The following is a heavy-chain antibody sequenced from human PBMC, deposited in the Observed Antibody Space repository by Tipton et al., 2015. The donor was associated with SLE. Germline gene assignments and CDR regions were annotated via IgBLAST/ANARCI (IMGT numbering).Heavy chain of an antibody. Sequence: QSGAEVKKPGASVKVSCKASGYSFTGYYIHWVRQAPGQGLEWMGWINPNSGATNSAQKFQGRVTMTRDTSINTAFMELDSLTSDDTAVYYCARAYGDNWYFDLWGRDTLVSVSS. V-gene: IGHV1-2*02. J-gene: IGHJ2*01. CDR2: INPNSGAT. D-gene: IGHD2-21*02. CDR3: ARAYGDNWYFDL. CDR1: GYSFTGYY.